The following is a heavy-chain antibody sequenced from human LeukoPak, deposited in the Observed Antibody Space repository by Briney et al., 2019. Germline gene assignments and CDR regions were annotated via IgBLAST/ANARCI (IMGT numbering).Heavy chain of an antibody. CDR1: GFTFSSYA. Sequence: GRSLRLSCAASGFTFSSYAMHWVRQAPGKGLEWVAVISYDGSNKYYADSVKGRFTISRDNSKHTLYLQINGLRAEDTAVFYCAKDSSSYGGPDAFDIWGQGTMVTVSS. V-gene: IGHV3-30-3*01. J-gene: IGHJ3*02. D-gene: IGHD5-18*01. CDR3: AKDSSSYGGPDAFDI. CDR2: ISYDGSNK.